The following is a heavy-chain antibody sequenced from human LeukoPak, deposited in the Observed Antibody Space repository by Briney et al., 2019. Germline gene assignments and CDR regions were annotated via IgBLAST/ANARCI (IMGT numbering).Heavy chain of an antibody. V-gene: IGHV4-61*02. D-gene: IGHD3-10*01. Sequence: PSQTLSLTCTVSGGSISSGSYYWSWIRQPAGKGLEWIGRIYTSGSTNYNPSLKSRVTISVDTSKNQFSLKLSSVTAADTAVYYCARGMDWFGALDYWGQGTLVTVSS. J-gene: IGHJ4*02. CDR1: GGSISSGSYY. CDR2: IYTSGST. CDR3: ARGMDWFGALDY.